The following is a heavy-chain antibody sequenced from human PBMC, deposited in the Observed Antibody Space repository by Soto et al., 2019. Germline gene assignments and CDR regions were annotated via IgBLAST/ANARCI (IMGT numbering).Heavy chain of an antibody. Sequence: ASVKVSCKASGGTFSSYAISWVRQAPGQGLEWMGGIIPIFGTANYAQKSQGRVTITADESTSTAYMELSSLRSEDTAVYYCAIGRGYSGYDRSSDYYGMDVWGQGTTVTVSS. CDR2: IIPIFGTA. V-gene: IGHV1-69*13. D-gene: IGHD5-12*01. CDR3: AIGRGYSGYDRSSDYYGMDV. CDR1: GGTFSSYA. J-gene: IGHJ6*02.